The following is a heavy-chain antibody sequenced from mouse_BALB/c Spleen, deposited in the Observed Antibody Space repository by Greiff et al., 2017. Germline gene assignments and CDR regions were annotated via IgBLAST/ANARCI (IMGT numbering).Heavy chain of an antibody. CDR3: TRPRAMDY. V-gene: IGHV6-6*02. CDR1: GFTFSNYW. CDR2: IRLKSNNYAT. Sequence: EVKVEESGGGLVQPGGSMKLSCVASGFTFSNYWMNWVRQSPEKGLEWVAEIRLKSNNYATHYAESVKGRFTISRDDSKSSVYLQMNNLRAEDTGIYYCTRPRAMDYWGQGTSVTVSS. J-gene: IGHJ4*01.